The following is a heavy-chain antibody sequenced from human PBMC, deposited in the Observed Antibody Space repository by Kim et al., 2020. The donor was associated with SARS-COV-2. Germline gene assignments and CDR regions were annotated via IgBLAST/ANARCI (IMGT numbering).Heavy chain of an antibody. Sequence: GGSLRLSCAASGFTFSSYEMNWVRQAPGKGLEWVSYISSSGSTIYYADSVKGRFTISRDNAKNSLYLQMNSLRAEDTAVYYCAREALSGYGDYNYWGQGTLVTVSS. D-gene: IGHD4-17*01. V-gene: IGHV3-48*03. J-gene: IGHJ4*02. CDR2: ISSSGSTI. CDR1: GFTFSSYE. CDR3: AREALSGYGDYNY.